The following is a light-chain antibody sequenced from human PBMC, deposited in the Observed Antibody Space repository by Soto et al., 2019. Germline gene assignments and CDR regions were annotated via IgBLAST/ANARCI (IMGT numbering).Light chain of an antibody. J-gene: IGLJ2*01. V-gene: IGLV2-8*01. CDR2: EVN. Sequence: QSALTQPPSASGSSGRSVTISCTGTSSDVGASKHVSWYQQQPGKAPKLIIFEVNQRPSWVPDRFSGSKSGITASLTVAGLQAEDEAEYYCSSYGGNNNVVFGGGTKLTVL. CDR3: SSYGGNNNVV. CDR1: SSDVGASKH.